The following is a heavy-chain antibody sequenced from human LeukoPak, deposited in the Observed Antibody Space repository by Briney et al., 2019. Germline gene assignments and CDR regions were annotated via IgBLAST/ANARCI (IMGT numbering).Heavy chain of an antibody. CDR3: AKAYEPSFWSGYNYFDY. Sequence: PGGSLRLSCAASGFTFSSYAMSWVRQAPGKGLEWVSAISGSGGSTYYADSVKGRFTISRDNSKNTLYLQMNSLRAEDTAVYYCAKAYEPSFWSGYNYFDYWGQGTLVTVSS. CDR1: GFTFSSYA. V-gene: IGHV3-23*01. J-gene: IGHJ4*02. CDR2: ISGSGGST. D-gene: IGHD3-3*01.